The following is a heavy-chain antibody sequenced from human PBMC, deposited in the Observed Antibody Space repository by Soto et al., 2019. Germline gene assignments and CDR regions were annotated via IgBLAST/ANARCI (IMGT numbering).Heavy chain of an antibody. V-gene: IGHV3-33*01. J-gene: IGHJ6*02. CDR2: IWYDGSNK. CDR1: GFTFSSYG. CDR3: ARESGEIAAALIRYYYYGMDV. Sequence: PGGSLRLSCAASGFTFSSYGMHWVRQAPGKGLEWVAVIWYDGSNKYYADSVKGRFTISRDNSKNTLYLQMNSLRAEDTAVYYCARESGEIAAALIRYYYYGMDVWGQGTTVTVSS. D-gene: IGHD6-13*01.